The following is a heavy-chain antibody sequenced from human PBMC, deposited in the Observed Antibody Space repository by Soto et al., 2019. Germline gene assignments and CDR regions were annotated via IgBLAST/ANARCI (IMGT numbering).Heavy chain of an antibody. V-gene: IGHV4-39*01. CDR1: GGSISSSSYY. D-gene: IGHD4-17*01. Sequence: SETLSLTCTVSGGSISSSSYYWGWIRQPPGKGLEWIGSIYYSGSTYYNPSLKSRVTISVDTSKNQFSLKLSSVTAADTAVYYCARASSTVYYYYGMNVWGQGTTVTVSS. J-gene: IGHJ6*02. CDR3: ARASSTVYYYYGMNV. CDR2: IYYSGST.